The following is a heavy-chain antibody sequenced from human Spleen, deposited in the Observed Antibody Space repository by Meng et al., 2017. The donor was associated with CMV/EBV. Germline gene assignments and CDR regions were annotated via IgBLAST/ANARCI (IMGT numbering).Heavy chain of an antibody. CDR1: GFTFGYYA. CDR3: IRGRDGGSYRLGY. D-gene: IGHD1-26*01. V-gene: IGHV3-49*04. CDR2: IRGRAYTGPI. Sequence: GGSLRLSCTPSGFTFGYYAVTWVRQAPGKGLEWVGLIRGRAYTGPIEYAASVKGRFIISRDDSKIIAYLQLNSLKIEDTAVYYCIRGRDGGSYRLGYWGQGTLVTVSS. J-gene: IGHJ4*02.